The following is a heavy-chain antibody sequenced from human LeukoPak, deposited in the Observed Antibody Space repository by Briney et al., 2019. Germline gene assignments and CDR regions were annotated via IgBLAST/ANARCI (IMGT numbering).Heavy chain of an antibody. CDR3: AREAGGSSH. D-gene: IGHD2-2*01. Sequence: TGGSLRLSCAASGFTFSSHGMHWVRQSPGKGLEWVAVIWYDGSNKYYADSVKGRFTISRDNSKNTLYLQMNSLRAEDTAVYYCAREAGGSSHWGQGTLVTVSS. V-gene: IGHV3-33*01. J-gene: IGHJ4*02. CDR1: GFTFSSHG. CDR2: IWYDGSNK.